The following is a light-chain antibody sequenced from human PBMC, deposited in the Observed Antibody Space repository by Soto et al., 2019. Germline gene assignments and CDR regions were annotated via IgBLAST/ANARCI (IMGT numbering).Light chain of an antibody. J-gene: IGKJ2*01. CDR3: QQRSNWPMYT. V-gene: IGKV3-11*01. CDR1: QSVSSH. Sequence: EVVLSQSPATVSLSPGARATLSCRASQSVSSHFAWYQQKPGQAPRLLIYDTSNRATGIPARFSGSGSGTDFTLTISSLEPEDFAVYYCQQRSNWPMYTFGQGTKLEIK. CDR2: DTS.